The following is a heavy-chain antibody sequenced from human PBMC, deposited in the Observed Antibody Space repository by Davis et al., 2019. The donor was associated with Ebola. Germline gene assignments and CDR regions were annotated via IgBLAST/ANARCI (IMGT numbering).Heavy chain of an antibody. J-gene: IGHJ2*01. CDR2: ISYDGDNN. CDR1: GFTFSSYT. CDR3: VRDPALVVTGGGWFFGL. D-gene: IGHD2-21*02. V-gene: IGHV3-30*04. Sequence: GESLKISCAASGFTFSSYTLHWVRQAPGKGLEWVAVISYDGDNNYHADSVQGRFTISRGNSKNTLYLQMNSLRAEDTAVYYCVRDPALVVTGGGWFFGLWGRGTLVTVSS.